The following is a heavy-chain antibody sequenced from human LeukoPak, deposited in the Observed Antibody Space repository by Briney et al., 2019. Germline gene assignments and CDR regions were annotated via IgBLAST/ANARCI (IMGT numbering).Heavy chain of an antibody. J-gene: IGHJ4*02. Sequence: GGSLRLSCAASGFTFSSYAMHWVRQAPGKGLEWVAVISYDGSNKYYADSVKGRFTISRDNSKNTLYLQMNSLRAEDTAVYYCAREDIAAAGPHDYWGQGTLVTVSS. CDR1: GFTFSSYA. CDR2: ISYDGSNK. CDR3: AREDIAAAGPHDY. D-gene: IGHD6-13*01. V-gene: IGHV3-30-3*01.